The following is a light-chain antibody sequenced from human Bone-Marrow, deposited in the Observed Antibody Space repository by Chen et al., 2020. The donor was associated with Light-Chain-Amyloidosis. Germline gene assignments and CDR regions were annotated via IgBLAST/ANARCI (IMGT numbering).Light chain of an antibody. Sequence: SYELTQPPSVSVSPAQTASITCSGDDLPTKYAYWYQQKPGQAPVLVIHRDTERPSGISGRFSGPSSGTTATLTISGVQAEDEADYHCQSADSSGTYEVIFGGGTKLTVL. J-gene: IGLJ2*01. V-gene: IGLV3-25*03. CDR1: DLPTKY. CDR2: RDT. CDR3: QSADSSGTYEVI.